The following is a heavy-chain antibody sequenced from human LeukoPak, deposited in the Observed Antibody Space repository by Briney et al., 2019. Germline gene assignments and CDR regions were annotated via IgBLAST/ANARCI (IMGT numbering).Heavy chain of an antibody. CDR3: ARVKGYDSSGPFDY. CDR2: IKSDGSST. Sequence: GGSLRLSCAASGFIFSSYWMHWVRQAPGKGLVWVSRIKSDGSSTSYAASVKGRFTISRDNAKNTLYLQMNSLRVEDTAVYYCARVKGYDSSGPFDYWGQGTLVTVSS. CDR1: GFIFSSYW. V-gene: IGHV3-74*01. D-gene: IGHD3-22*01. J-gene: IGHJ4*02.